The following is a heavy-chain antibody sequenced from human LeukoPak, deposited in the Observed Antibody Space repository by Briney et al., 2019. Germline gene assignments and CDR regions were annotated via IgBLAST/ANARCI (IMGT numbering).Heavy chain of an antibody. CDR2: ISYDGSDK. CDR1: RFTFSRYT. CDR3: ARGIVMVPSLIDY. D-gene: IGHD2/OR15-2a*01. J-gene: IGHJ4*02. Sequence: GRSLRLSCAASRFTFSRYTMYWVRQDPGKGLEWVALISYDGSDKYYADSVNGRFTISRDNSNNTLHLQMNSLRAEDTALYYCARGIVMVPSLIDYWGQGTLVTVSS. V-gene: IGHV3-30-3*01.